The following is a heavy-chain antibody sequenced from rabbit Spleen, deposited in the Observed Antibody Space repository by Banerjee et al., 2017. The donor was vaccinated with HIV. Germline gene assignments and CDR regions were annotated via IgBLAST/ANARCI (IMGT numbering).Heavy chain of an antibody. D-gene: IGHD4-2*01. V-gene: IGHV1S40*01. CDR1: GFTLSSYW. CDR3: AKDFQVGSV. CDR2: IYAGSSGTT. J-gene: IGHJ4*01. Sequence: QSLEESGGDLVKPGASLTLTCTASGFTLSSYWMWWVRQAPGKGLEWIACIYAGSSGTTYYASWAKGRFTISKTSSTTVDLKMTSLTAADTATYFCAKDFQVGSVWGQGTLVTVS.